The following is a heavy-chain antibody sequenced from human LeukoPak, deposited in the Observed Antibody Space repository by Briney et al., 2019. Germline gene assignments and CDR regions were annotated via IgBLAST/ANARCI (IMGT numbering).Heavy chain of an antibody. CDR3: ARAITMVRGAFDI. D-gene: IGHD3-10*01. CDR1: GGSFSGYY. CDR2: INHSGST. V-gene: IGHV4-34*01. J-gene: IGHJ3*02. Sequence: SETLSLTCAVYGGSFSGYYWSWIRQPPGKGLEWIGEINHSGSTNYNPSLKSRVTISVDTSKNQFSLKLSSVTAADTAVYYCARAITMVRGAFDIWGQGTMVTVSS.